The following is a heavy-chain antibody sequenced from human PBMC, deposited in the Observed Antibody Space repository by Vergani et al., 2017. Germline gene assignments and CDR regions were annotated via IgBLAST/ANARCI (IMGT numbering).Heavy chain of an antibody. CDR1: GYSFTSYW. CDR2: IDPSDSYT. CDR3: ARVGWSYYHSSGYYYAPGGWFDP. D-gene: IGHD3-22*01. V-gene: IGHV5-10-1*01. J-gene: IGHJ5*02. Sequence: EVQLVQSGAEVKKPGESLRISCKGSGYSFTSYWISWVRQMPGKGLEWMGRIDPSDSYTNYSPSFQGHVTISADKSISTAYLQWSSLKASDTAMYYCARVGWSYYHSSGYYYAPGGWFDPWGQGTLVTVSS.